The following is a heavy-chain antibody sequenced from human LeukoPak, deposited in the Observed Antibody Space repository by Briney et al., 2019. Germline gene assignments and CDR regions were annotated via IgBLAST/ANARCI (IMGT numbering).Heavy chain of an antibody. CDR1: GFTFSSYA. V-gene: IGHV3-30*02. Sequence: GGSLRLSCAASGFTFSSYAMHWVRQAPGKGLEWVAFIHYDGSNNYYADSVKGRFTISRDNSKNTLYLQVNTLRADDTAVYYCAKDHGSSDWYYFDYWGQGTLVTVSS. CDR3: AKDHGSSDWYYFDY. CDR2: IHYDGSNN. D-gene: IGHD6-13*01. J-gene: IGHJ4*02.